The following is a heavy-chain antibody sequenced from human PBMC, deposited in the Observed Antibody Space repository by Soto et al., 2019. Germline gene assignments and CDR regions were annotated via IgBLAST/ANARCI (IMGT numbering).Heavy chain of an antibody. J-gene: IGHJ4*02. Sequence: GASVKVSCKASGGTFSNFVFTWVRQAPGQGLEWMGGIVPVFGSPNYAQKFQDRVTITADESTSTVDMELSSLRSEDTAVYFCGGADRPGEYFVNYWGQGTLVTVSS. D-gene: IGHD3-16*01. V-gene: IGHV1-69*13. CDR2: IVPVFGSP. CDR1: GGTFSNFV. CDR3: GGADRPGEYFVNY.